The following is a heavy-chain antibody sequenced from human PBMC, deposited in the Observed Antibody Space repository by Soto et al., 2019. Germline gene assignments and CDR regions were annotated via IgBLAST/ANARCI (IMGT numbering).Heavy chain of an antibody. J-gene: IGHJ4*02. D-gene: IGHD3-22*01. CDR1: GGTFSSYA. CDR2: IIPIFGTA. Sequence: SVKVSCKASGGTFSSYAISWVRQAPGQGLEWMGGIIPIFGTANYAQKFQGRVTITADESTSTAYMELSSLRSEDTAVYYCATPKDYYYDSSGFSYDYWGQGTLVTVSS. V-gene: IGHV1-69*13. CDR3: ATPKDYYYDSSGFSYDY.